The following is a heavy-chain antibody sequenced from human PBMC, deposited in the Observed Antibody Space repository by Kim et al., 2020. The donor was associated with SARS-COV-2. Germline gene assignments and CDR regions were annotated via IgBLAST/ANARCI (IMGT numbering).Heavy chain of an antibody. CDR2: IYPGDSDT. CDR3: ARHVGGYCSGGSCTTLGYYGMDV. V-gene: IGHV5-51*01. CDR1: GYSFTSYW. D-gene: IGHD2-15*01. J-gene: IGHJ6*02. Sequence: GESLKISCKGSGYSFTSYWIGWVRQMPGKGLEWMGIIYPGDSDTRYSPSFQGQVTISADKSISTAYLQWSSLKASDTAMYYCARHVGGYCSGGSCTTLGYYGMDVWGQGTTVTVSS.